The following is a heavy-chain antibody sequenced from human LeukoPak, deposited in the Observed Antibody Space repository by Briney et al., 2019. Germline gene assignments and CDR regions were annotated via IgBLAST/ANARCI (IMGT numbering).Heavy chain of an antibody. CDR1: GYTFTSYA. CDR2: INTNTGNP. V-gene: IGHV7-4-1*02. J-gene: IGHJ6*03. CDR3: ARDKYYDFWSGYYPLGGYYYYMDV. D-gene: IGHD3-3*01. Sequence: ASVKVSCKASGYTFTSYAMNWVRQAPGQGLEWMGWINTNTGNPTYAQGFTGRFVFSLDTSVSTAYLQISSLKAEDTAVYYCARDKYYDFWSGYYPLGGYYYYMDVWGKGTTVTVSS.